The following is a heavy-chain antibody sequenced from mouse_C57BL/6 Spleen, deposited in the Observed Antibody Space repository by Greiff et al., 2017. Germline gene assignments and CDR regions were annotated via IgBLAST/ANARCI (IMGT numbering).Heavy chain of an antibody. J-gene: IGHJ4*01. CDR3: ASWGSRSEDY. D-gene: IGHD1-1*01. CDR2: IDPSDSYT. CDR1: GYTFTSYW. V-gene: IGHV1-69*01. Sequence: VQLQQPGAELVMPGASVKLSCKASGYTFTSYWMHWVKQRPGQGLEWIGEIDPSDSYTNYNQKFKGKSTLTVDTSSSTAYMQLSSLTSEDSAVYYGASWGSRSEDYWGQGTTVTVSS.